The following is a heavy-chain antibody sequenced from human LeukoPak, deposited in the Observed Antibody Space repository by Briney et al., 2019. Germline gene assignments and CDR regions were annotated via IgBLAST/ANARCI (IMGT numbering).Heavy chain of an antibody. V-gene: IGHV4-59*01. J-gene: IGHJ5*02. Sequence: SETLSLTCTVSGGSISSYYWSWIRQPPGKGLEWIGYIYYSGSTNYNPSLKSRVTISVDTSKNQFSLKLSSVTAADTAVYYCARSRSRSWSYNWFDPWGQGTLVTVSS. D-gene: IGHD6-13*01. CDR3: ARSRSRSWSYNWFDP. CDR1: GGSISSYY. CDR2: IYYSGST.